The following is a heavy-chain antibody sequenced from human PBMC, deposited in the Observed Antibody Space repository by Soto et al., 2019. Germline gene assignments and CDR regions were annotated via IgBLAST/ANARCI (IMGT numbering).Heavy chain of an antibody. Sequence: PSETLSLTCTVSGGSVSSGSYYWSWIRQPPGKGLEWIGYIYYSGSTNYNPSLKSRVTISVDTSKNQFSLKLSSVTAADAAVYYCARGVYSYGLDYWGQGTLVTVSS. D-gene: IGHD5-18*01. CDR1: GGSVSSGSYY. J-gene: IGHJ4*02. CDR2: IYYSGST. CDR3: ARGVYSYGLDY. V-gene: IGHV4-61*01.